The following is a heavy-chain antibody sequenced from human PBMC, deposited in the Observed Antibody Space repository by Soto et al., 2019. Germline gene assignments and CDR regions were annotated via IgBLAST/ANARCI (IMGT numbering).Heavy chain of an antibody. Sequence: GGSLRLSCAASGFTFSIYSMNWVRQAPEKGLEWVSSITSSSSYKYNADSVKGRFTISRDKAKNSLYLQMNSLRVEDTAVYYCARSIPLWQMDVWGQGTTVTVSS. V-gene: IGHV3-21*01. D-gene: IGHD5-18*01. CDR2: ITSSSSYK. CDR1: GFTFSIYS. J-gene: IGHJ6*02. CDR3: ARSIPLWQMDV.